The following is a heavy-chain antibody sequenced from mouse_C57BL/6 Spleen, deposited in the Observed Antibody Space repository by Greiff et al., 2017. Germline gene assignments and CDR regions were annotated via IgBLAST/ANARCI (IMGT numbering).Heavy chain of an antibody. CDR1: GYTFTSYW. Sequence: QVQLQQPGTELVKPGASVKLSCKASGYTFTSYWMHWVKQRPGQGLEWIGNINPSNGGTNYNEKFKSKATLTVDKSSSTSYMQLSSLTSEDSAVYYCARCDYYGSNYEYYAMDYWGQGTSVTVSS. J-gene: IGHJ4*01. CDR2: INPSNGGT. CDR3: ARCDYYGSNYEYYAMDY. D-gene: IGHD1-1*01. V-gene: IGHV1-53*01.